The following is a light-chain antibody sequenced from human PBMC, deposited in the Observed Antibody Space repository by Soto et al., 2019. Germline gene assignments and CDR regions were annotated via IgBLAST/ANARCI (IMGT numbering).Light chain of an antibody. CDR3: QQFGSSWT. CDR2: GAS. J-gene: IGKJ1*01. Sequence: EIVLTQSPGTLSLTRGERATLSCRASESVSSPYLAWYQQKPGQAPRLLIHGASSRATGIPDRFSGSGSGTDFTLTISRLEPEDFAVYYCQQFGSSWTFGQGTKVEIK. CDR1: ESVSSPY. V-gene: IGKV3-20*01.